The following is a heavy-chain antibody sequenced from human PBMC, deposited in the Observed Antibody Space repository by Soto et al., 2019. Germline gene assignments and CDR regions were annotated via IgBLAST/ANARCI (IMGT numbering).Heavy chain of an antibody. CDR3: AREAVVTVRSFDY. J-gene: IGHJ4*02. D-gene: IGHD2-21*02. V-gene: IGHV4-31*03. Sequence: QVQLQESGPGLVKPSQTLSLTCTVSGVSISSGGYYWSWIRQHPGKRLEWIGYIYYSGSTYYNPSLKSRVTISVDTSKNQFSLKLSSVTAADTAVYYCAREAVVTVRSFDYWGQGTLVTVSS. CDR1: GVSISSGGYY. CDR2: IYYSGST.